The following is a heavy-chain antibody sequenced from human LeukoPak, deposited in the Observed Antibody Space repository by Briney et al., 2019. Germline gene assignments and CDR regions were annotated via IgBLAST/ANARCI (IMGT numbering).Heavy chain of an antibody. CDR1: GGSISSSSYY. Sequence: SETLSLTCTVSGGSISSSSYYWGWIRQPPGKGLEWIGSICYSGSTYYNPSLKSRVTISVDTSKNQFSLKLSSVTAADTAVNYCARQSEQYYYDSSGYYYNWFDPWGQGTLVTVSS. J-gene: IGHJ5*02. CDR2: ICYSGST. CDR3: ARQSEQYYYDSSGYYYNWFDP. D-gene: IGHD3-22*01. V-gene: IGHV4-39*01.